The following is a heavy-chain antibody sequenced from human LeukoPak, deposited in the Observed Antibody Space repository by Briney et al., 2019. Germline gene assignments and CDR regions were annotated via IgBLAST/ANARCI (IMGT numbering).Heavy chain of an antibody. CDR2: INQDGSEK. CDR1: GFTFSTYW. D-gene: IGHD3-22*01. CDR3: ARVFWDSRGYGYYFDY. V-gene: IGHV3-7*04. Sequence: GGSLRLSCAASGFTFSTYWLSWVRQAPGKGLEWVANINQDGSEKYYVDSVKGRFTISRDNAKNSVFLQMNSLRAEDTAVHYCARVFWDSRGYGYYFDYWGPGTLVTVSS. J-gene: IGHJ4*02.